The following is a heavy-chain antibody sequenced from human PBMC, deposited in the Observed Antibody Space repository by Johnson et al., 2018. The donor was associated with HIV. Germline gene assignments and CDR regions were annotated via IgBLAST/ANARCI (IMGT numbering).Heavy chain of an antibody. D-gene: IGHD1-26*01. V-gene: IGHV3-64*01. CDR1: GFTFSSYA. CDR3: ARGGASGAFDI. CDR2: ISSNGGST. J-gene: IGHJ3*02. Sequence: VHLVESGGGLVQPGGSLRLSCAASGFTFSSYAMHWVRQAPGKGLEYVSAISSNGGSTYYANSVKGRFTISRDNSKNTLYLQMGSLRAEDMAVYYCARGGASGAFDIWGQGTMVTVSS.